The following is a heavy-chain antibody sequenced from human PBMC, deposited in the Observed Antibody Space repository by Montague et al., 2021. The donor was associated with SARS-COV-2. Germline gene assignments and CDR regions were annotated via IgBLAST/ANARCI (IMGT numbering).Heavy chain of an antibody. V-gene: IGHV4-61*03. CDR2: FYYSGGS. CDR1: GDSLHRSAYY. J-gene: IGHJ5*02. CDR3: ARDRGDIYGGNSAWFDP. Sequence: SETLSLTCTVSGDSLHRSAYYWGWFRRPPGKGLEWIGNFYYSGGSTYNPSLKSRVTISADTSKNLFSLTLKSVTASDTAVYYCARDRGDIYGGNSAWFDPWGQGTLVTVSS. D-gene: IGHD4-23*01.